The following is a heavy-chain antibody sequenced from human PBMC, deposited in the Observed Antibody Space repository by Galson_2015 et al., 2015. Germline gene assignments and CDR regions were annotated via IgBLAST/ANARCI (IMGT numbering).Heavy chain of an antibody. V-gene: IGHV1-69*13. CDR1: RGSFGNYA. Sequence: SVKVSCKASRGSFGNYAMAWVRQAPGRGLEWMGHFNFMFGTPKYAQKFQGRLTITADESAGAAYMELSGLTSGDTAVYYCARDKMSSPVTTAGFDLWGQGTQVTV. D-gene: IGHD6-6*01. CDR2: FNFMFGTP. J-gene: IGHJ4*02. CDR3: ARDKMSSPVTTAGFDL.